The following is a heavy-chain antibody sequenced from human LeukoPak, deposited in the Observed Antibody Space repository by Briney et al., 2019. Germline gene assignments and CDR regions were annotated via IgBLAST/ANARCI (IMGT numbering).Heavy chain of an antibody. CDR1: GGSISRGDYY. V-gene: IGHV4-30-4*08. CDR2: IYYSGST. J-gene: IGHJ4*02. D-gene: IGHD4-11*01. Sequence: SQTLSLTCTVSGGSISRGDYYWSWIRQPPGKGLEWIGYIYYSGSTYYNPSLKSRVTISVDTSKNQFSLKLSSVTAADTAVYYCARVDPSNDYFDYWGQGTLVTVSS. CDR3: ARVDPSNDYFDY.